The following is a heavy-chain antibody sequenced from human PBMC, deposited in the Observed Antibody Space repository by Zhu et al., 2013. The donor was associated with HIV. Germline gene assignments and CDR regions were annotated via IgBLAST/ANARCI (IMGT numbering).Heavy chain of an antibody. Sequence: QVQLVQSGAEVKKPGSSVKVSCKASGGTFSSYAISWVRQAPGQGLEWMGGIIPIFGTANYAQKFQGRVTITADESTSTAYMELSSLRSEDTAVYYCARKSEEMATIYLEYGMDVWGQGTTVTVSS. CDR2: IIPIFGTA. CDR3: ARKSEEMATIYLEYGMDV. D-gene: IGHD5-12*01. CDR1: GGTFSSYA. J-gene: IGHJ6*02. V-gene: IGHV1-69*01.